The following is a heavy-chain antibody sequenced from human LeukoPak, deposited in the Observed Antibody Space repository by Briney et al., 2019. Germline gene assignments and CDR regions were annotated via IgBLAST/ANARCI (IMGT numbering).Heavy chain of an antibody. J-gene: IGHJ3*02. CDR2: IYSGGST. D-gene: IGHD3-22*01. CDR1: GFTVSSNY. V-gene: IGHV3-53*01. Sequence: PGGSLGLSCAASGFTVSSNYMSWVRQAPGKGLEWVSVIYSGGSTYYADSVKGRFTISRDNSKNTLYLQMNSLRAEDTAVYYCARDPHYYDSSGSGDAFDIWGQGTMVTVSS. CDR3: ARDPHYYDSSGSGDAFDI.